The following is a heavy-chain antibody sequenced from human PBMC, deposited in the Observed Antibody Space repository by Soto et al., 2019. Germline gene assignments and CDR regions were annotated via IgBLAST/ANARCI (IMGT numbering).Heavy chain of an antibody. Sequence: SVKVSCKASGGTFSSYAISWVRQAPGQGLEWMGGIIPIFGTANYAQKFQGRVTITADESTSTAYMELSSLRSEDTAVYYCARYDYDFWSGTNWFDPWAQGTLVTVSS. J-gene: IGHJ5*02. CDR1: GGTFSSYA. V-gene: IGHV1-69*13. CDR3: ARYDYDFWSGTNWFDP. CDR2: IIPIFGTA. D-gene: IGHD3-3*01.